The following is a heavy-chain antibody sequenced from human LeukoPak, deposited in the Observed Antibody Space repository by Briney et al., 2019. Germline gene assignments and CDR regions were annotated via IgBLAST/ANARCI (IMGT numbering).Heavy chain of an antibody. CDR2: IKQDGSEK. J-gene: IGHJ3*02. V-gene: IGHV3-7*01. CDR3: AREDVVGTYYDFWSGYFNGAFDI. Sequence: GGSLRLSCAASGFTFSSYWMSWVRQAPGKGLEWVASIKQDGSEKYYVDSVKGRFTISRDNAKNSLYLQMNSLRAEDTAVYYCAREDVVGTYYDFWSGYFNGAFDIWGQGTMVTVSS. D-gene: IGHD3-3*01. CDR1: GFTFSSYW.